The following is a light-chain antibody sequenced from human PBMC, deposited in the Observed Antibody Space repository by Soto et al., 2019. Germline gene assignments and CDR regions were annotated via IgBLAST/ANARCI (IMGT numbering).Light chain of an antibody. Sequence: IQFTQSPSSLSASVVDRVTITFLASQGISSYLAWYQQKPGKAPKLLIYAASTLQSGVPSRFSGSGSGTDFTLTISSLQPEDFATYYCQKLNSYPVNFGQGTRLEIK. J-gene: IGKJ5*01. CDR2: AAS. CDR1: QGISSY. CDR3: QKLNSYPVN. V-gene: IGKV1-9*01.